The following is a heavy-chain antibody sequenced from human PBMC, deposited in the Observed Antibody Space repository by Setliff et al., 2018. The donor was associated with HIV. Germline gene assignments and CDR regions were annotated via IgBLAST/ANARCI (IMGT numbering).Heavy chain of an antibody. V-gene: IGHV4-39*01. CDR2: IYYSGST. J-gene: IGHJ4*02. D-gene: IGHD5-18*01. Sequence: SETLSLTCTVSGGSISSSTYYWGWIRQPPGKGLEWIGTIYYSGSTYYNPSLKSRLPISVDTSKNQFSLKLSSVTAAVTAVYYCARRDGCSYGFYFDYWGQGTLVTVSS. CDR3: ARRDGCSYGFYFDY. CDR1: GGSISSSTYY.